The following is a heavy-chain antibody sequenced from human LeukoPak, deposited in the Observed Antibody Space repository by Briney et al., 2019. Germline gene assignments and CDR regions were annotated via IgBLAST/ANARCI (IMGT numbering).Heavy chain of an antibody. V-gene: IGHV1-3*01. CDR1: GYTFTDYA. Sequence: ASVKVSCKASGYTFTDYAVNWMRHAPGERLEWMGWVNAGNGNTKYSQKFQGRVTITRDRSASTAYMELNSLRSEDTALYYCARGRWSTASASYYFDSWGQGTLVTAS. CDR3: ARGRWSTASASYYFDS. D-gene: IGHD5/OR15-5a*01. CDR2: VNAGNGNT. J-gene: IGHJ4*02.